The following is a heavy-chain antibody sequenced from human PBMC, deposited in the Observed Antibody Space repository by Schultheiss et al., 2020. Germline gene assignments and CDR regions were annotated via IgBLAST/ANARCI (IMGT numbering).Heavy chain of an antibody. CDR3: ARRYHYDSIGYYYFDY. D-gene: IGHD3-22*01. CDR1: GGSISSGGYY. Sequence: SETLSLTCTVSGGSISSGGYYWSWIRQHPGKGLEWIGEINHSGSTNYNPSLKSRVTISVDTSKNQFSLKLSSVTAADTAVYYCARRYHYDSIGYYYFDYWGQGNLGTVSS. CDR2: INHSGST. J-gene: IGHJ4*02. V-gene: IGHV4-61*08.